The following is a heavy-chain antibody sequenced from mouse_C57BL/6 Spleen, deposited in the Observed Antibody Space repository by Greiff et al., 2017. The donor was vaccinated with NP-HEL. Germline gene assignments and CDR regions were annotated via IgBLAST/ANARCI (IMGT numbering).Heavy chain of an antibody. CDR1: GYSFTDYN. J-gene: IGHJ4*01. CDR3: ARWEGDDYAPWYYAMDY. D-gene: IGHD2-4*01. CDR2: INPNYGTT. Sequence: EVQLQESGPELVKPGASVKISCKASGYSFTDYNMNWVKQSNGKSLEWIGVINPNYGTTSYNQKFKGKATLTVDQSSSTAYMQLNSLTSEDSAVYYCARWEGDDYAPWYYAMDYWGQGTSVTVSS. V-gene: IGHV1-39*01.